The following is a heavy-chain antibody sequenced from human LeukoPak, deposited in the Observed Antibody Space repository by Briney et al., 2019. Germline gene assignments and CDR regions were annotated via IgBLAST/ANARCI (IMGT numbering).Heavy chain of an antibody. CDR2: IWYDGTNK. J-gene: IGHJ5*02. CDR1: GFTFSSYG. D-gene: IGHD5-24*01. V-gene: IGHV3-33*08. CDR3: AISLSMAIINT. Sequence: GGSLRLSCAASGFTFSSYGMHWVRQAPGKGLEWVAVIWYDGTNKYYADSVKGRFTISRDNSKNTLYLQMYSLRDEDTAVYYCAISLSMAIINTWGQGTLVTVSS.